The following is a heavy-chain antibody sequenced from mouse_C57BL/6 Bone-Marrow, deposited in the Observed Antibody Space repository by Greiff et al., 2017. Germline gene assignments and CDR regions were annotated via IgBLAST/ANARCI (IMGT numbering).Heavy chain of an antibody. J-gene: IGHJ3*01. Sequence: VQLQQSGAELARPGASVKLSCKASGYTFTSYGISWVKQRTGQGLEWSGEIYPRSGNTYYTEKFKGKATLTADKSSSTAYMELRSLTSEDSAVYFCARDSPFAYWGQGTLVTVSA. V-gene: IGHV1-81*01. CDR2: IYPRSGNT. CDR3: ARDSPFAY. CDR1: GYTFTSYG.